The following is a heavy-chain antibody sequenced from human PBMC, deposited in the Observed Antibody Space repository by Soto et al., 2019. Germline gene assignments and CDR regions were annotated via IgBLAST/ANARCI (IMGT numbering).Heavy chain of an antibody. Sequence: QLVDSGGGLVQPGMSLRLSCAASGFTFDDYAMYWVRQVPGKGLEWVSGISWNSGRIGYADSVKGRSTTSRDTAKNSLYLQMNSLRPEDTALYYCTKARLWGGDGYNSYYYNAMDVWGQGTTVTVAS. V-gene: IGHV3-9*01. CDR1: GFTFDDYA. CDR3: TKARLWGGDGYNSYYYNAMDV. CDR2: ISWNSGRI. D-gene: IGHD3-16*01. J-gene: IGHJ6*02.